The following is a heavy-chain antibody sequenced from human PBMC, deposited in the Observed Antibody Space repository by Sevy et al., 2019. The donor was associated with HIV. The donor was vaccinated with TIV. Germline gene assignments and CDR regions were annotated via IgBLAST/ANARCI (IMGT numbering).Heavy chain of an antibody. CDR2: ISSSSSTI. CDR3: AREIHGSGSYYRGWAFDI. D-gene: IGHD3-10*01. J-gene: IGHJ3*02. Sequence: GGSLRLSCAASGFTFSSYSMNWVRQAPGKGLEWVSYISSSSSTIYYADSVKGRFTISRDNAKNSLYLQMNSLRDEDKAVYYGAREIHGSGSYYRGWAFDIWGQGTMVTVSS. V-gene: IGHV3-48*02. CDR1: GFTFSSYS.